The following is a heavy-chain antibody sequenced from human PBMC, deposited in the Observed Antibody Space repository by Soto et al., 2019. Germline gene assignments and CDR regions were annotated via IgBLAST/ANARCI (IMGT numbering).Heavy chain of an antibody. CDR1: GYTFTSYA. J-gene: IGHJ4*02. V-gene: IGHV1-3*01. Sequence: QVQLVQSGAEVKKPGASVKVSCKASGYTFTSYAMHWVRQAPGQRLEWMGWINAGNGNTKYSQKFQGRVTITRDTXASTAYMELSSLRSEDTAVYYCAREGIAVAGASDYWGQGTLVTVSS. D-gene: IGHD6-19*01. CDR2: INAGNGNT. CDR3: AREGIAVAGASDY.